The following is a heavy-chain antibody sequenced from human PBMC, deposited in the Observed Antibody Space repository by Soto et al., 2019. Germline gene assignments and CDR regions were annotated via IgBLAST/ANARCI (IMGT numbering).Heavy chain of an antibody. CDR3: ARAGVAHNWFDH. J-gene: IGHJ5*02. D-gene: IGHD2-15*01. CDR1: GFTFSSYG. Sequence: PGGSLRLSFAAYGFTFSSYGMPWVRQAPGKGLEWVAVIWYDGSNKSYADSVKGRFTNSRDNSKNKLYLQMNSLRAEDTAVYYCARAGVAHNWFDHWGQGTLVTVSS. CDR2: IWYDGSNK. V-gene: IGHV3-33*01.